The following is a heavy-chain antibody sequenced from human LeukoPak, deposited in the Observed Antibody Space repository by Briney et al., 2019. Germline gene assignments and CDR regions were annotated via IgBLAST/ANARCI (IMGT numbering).Heavy chain of an antibody. J-gene: IGHJ4*02. CDR2: ISYSGGT. CDR3: ARVGRGDHTWGSYSFDY. Sequence: SETLSLTCTVSGDSISSFQWSWIRPPPGKGLEWIGYISYSGGTMYNPSLRSRVTISIDTSKNQFSLKLSSVTAADTAVYYCARVGRGDHTWGSYSFDYWGQGTLVTVSS. CDR1: GDSISSFQ. D-gene: IGHD3-16*01. V-gene: IGHV4-59*01.